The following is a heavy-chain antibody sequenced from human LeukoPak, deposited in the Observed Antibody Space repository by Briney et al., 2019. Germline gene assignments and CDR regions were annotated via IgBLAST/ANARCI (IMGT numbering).Heavy chain of an antibody. CDR3: ARQVPYSSSAYYYYYYMDV. J-gene: IGHJ6*03. V-gene: IGHV5-51*01. D-gene: IGHD6-6*01. CDR2: IYPGDSDT. CDR1: GCSFTSYW. Sequence: GASLKISCKGSGCSFTSYWIGRVRQMPGKGLEWMGIIYPGDSDTRYSTSFQGQVTISADKSISTAYLQWSSLKASDTAMYYCARQVPYSSSAYYYYYYMDVWGKGTTVTVSS.